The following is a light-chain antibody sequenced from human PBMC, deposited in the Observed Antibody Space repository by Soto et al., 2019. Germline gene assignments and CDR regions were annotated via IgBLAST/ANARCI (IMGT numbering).Light chain of an antibody. Sequence: QSVLTQPASVSGSPGQSITISCIGTSNDIGRYNYVSWYQQYPGKAPKFMIYDVSNRPSGVSNRFSGSKSGNTASLTISGLQAEDEADYYCSSYISSSTYVFGTGTKVTVL. CDR2: DVS. CDR1: SNDIGRYNY. V-gene: IGLV2-14*01. J-gene: IGLJ1*01. CDR3: SSYISSSTYV.